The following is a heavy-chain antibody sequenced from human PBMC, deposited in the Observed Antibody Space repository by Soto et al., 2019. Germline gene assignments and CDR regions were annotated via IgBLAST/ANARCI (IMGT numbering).Heavy chain of an antibody. CDR2: ISSSSDYI. V-gene: IGHV3-21*06. Sequence: LRLSFAASVFTFTSYTMNWVRQAPGKGLEWVSSISSSSDYIYYADSMKGRVTISRDNAKNSLFLDMNSLTGEDTAVYYCARARVYATGPLDFWGQGTLVTVSS. CDR3: ARARVYATGPLDF. D-gene: IGHD6-13*01. CDR1: VFTFTSYT. J-gene: IGHJ4*02.